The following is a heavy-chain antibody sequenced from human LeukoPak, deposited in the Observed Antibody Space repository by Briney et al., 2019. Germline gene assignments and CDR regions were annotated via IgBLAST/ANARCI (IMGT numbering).Heavy chain of an antibody. J-gene: IGHJ4*02. V-gene: IGHV7-4-1*02. CDR2: INTNTGNP. D-gene: IGHD3-22*01. Sequence: ASVKVSCKASGYTFTSYAMNWVRQAPGQGLEWMGWINTNTGNPTYAQGFTGRFVFSLDTSVSTAYLQISSLKAEDTAVYYCARTYYYDSSGYYKVEMATSMGDYWGQGTLVTVSS. CDR1: GYTFTSYA. CDR3: ARTYYYDSSGYYKVEMATSMGDY.